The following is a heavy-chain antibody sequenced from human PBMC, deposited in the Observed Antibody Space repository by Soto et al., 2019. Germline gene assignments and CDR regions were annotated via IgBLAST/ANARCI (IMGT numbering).Heavy chain of an antibody. CDR3: ARDWDRAGYAGGYFDY. Sequence: PLDTLSVTCAVSGDSISRGYYWTWFSQPPGKEQEWIGSIYHSVTTYYNPSLESRVTISVDTSKNQFALKLSSVTDAETALYYFARDWDRAGYAGGYFDYWGEGALVTDCS. J-gene: IGHJ4*02. D-gene: IGHD5-12*01. V-gene: IGHV4-38-2*02. CDR1: GDSISRGYY. CDR2: IYHSVTT.